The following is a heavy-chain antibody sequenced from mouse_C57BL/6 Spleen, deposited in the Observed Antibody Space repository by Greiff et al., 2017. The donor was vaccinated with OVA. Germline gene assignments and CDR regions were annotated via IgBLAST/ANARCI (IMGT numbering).Heavy chain of an antibody. V-gene: IGHV5-17*01. CDR3: ARDGKGCFDY. CDR2: ISSGSSTI. J-gene: IGHJ2*01. CDR1: GFTFSDYG. D-gene: IGHD1-1*01. Sequence: DVKLQESGGGLVKPGGSLKLSCAASGFTFSDYGMHWVRQAPEKGLEWVAYISSGSSTIYYADTVKGRFTISRDNAKNTLFLQMTGLRSEDTAMYYCARDGKGCFDYWGQGTTLTVSA.